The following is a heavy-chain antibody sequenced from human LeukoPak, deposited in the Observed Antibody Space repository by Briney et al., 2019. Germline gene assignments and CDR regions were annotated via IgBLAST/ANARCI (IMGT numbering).Heavy chain of an antibody. V-gene: IGHV3-7*01. D-gene: IGHD3-22*01. CDR3: SKGFYYDSSGYYFLESSSLFDY. CDR2: IKQDGSNK. J-gene: IGHJ4*02. Sequence: GGSLRLSCAASGFTLSSYRMSWVRPAPGKGLEWVANIKQDGSNKYYSDSVKGRFTISRDNSKNTLYLQMNSLRAEDTAVYYCSKGFYYDSSGYYFLESSSLFDYWGQGTLVTVSS. CDR1: GFTLSSYR.